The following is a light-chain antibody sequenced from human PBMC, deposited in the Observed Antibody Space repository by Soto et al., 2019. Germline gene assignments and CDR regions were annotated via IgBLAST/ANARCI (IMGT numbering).Light chain of an antibody. CDR1: SSDVGGSTH. CDR3: NSYTTSSTYV. V-gene: IGLV2-14*01. CDR2: EVS. J-gene: IGLJ1*01. Sequence: QSVLTQPASVSGSPGQSIAISCTGTSSDVGGSTHVSWYQHHPGEAPKLMIYEVSNRPSGVSDRFSGSKSGNTASLTISGLQAEDDADYYCNSYTTSSTYVFGTGTKLTVL.